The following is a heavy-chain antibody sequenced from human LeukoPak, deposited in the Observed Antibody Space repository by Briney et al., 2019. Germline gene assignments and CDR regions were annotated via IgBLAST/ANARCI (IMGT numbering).Heavy chain of an antibody. Sequence: SETLSLTCTVSGGSISSGDYYWSWIRQHPGKGLELIGYIHHSGSAYYSPPLKSRVIISVDTSKNQFSLKLNSVTAADTAVYYCARIDDTSGYSYCFDYWGQGTLVTVSS. CDR3: ARIDDTSGYSYCFDY. CDR2: IHHSGSA. V-gene: IGHV4-31*03. J-gene: IGHJ4*02. D-gene: IGHD3-22*01. CDR1: GGSISSGDYY.